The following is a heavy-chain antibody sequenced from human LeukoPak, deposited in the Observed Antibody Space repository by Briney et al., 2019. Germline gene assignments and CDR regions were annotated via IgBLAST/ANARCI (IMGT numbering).Heavy chain of an antibody. Sequence: GGSRRLSCAASGFIFSTYWMSWVRQAPGKGLEWVANIKQDGSEKYYVDSVKGRFTISRDNAKNSLYLQMNSLRADDTAVYYCARDDYNSGWDWGQGTLVTVSS. D-gene: IGHD6-19*01. CDR1: GFIFSTYW. J-gene: IGHJ4*02. CDR2: IKQDGSEK. CDR3: ARDDYNSGWD. V-gene: IGHV3-7*03.